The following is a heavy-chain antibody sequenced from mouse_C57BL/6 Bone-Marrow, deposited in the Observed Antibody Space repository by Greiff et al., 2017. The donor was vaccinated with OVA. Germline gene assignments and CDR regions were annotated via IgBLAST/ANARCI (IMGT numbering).Heavy chain of an antibody. CDR1: GYTFTSYW. D-gene: IGHD1-1*01. CDR2: IDPSDSYT. CDR3: ARRTTVVARDD. J-gene: IGHJ2*01. Sequence: QVQLQQPGAELVKPGASVKLSCKASGYTFTSYWMQWVKQRPGQGLEWIGEIDPSDSYTNYNQKFKGKATLTVDTSSSTAYMQLSSLTSEDSAVYYCARRTTVVARDDWGKGTTLTVSS. V-gene: IGHV1-50*01.